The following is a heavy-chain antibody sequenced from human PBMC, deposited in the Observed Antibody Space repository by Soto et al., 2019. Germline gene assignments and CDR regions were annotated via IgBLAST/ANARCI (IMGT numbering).Heavy chain of an antibody. Sequence: PVGSLRLSCAASGFTFSNAWMSWVRQAPGKGLEWVGRIKSKTDGGTTDYAAPVKDRFTISRDDSKNTLYLQMNSLKTEDTAVYYCTAVSGTIFGPLDYWGQGTLVTVSS. CDR3: TAVSGTIFGPLDY. J-gene: IGHJ4*02. D-gene: IGHD3-3*01. V-gene: IGHV3-15*01. CDR1: GFTFSNAW. CDR2: IKSKTDGGTT.